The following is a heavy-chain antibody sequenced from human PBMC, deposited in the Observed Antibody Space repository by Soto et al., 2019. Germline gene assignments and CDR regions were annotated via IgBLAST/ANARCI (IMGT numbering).Heavy chain of an antibody. Sequence: QVQLVQSGAEVKKPGSSVKVSCKASGGTFSSYAISWVRQAPGQGLEWMGGIIPIFGTANYEQKFQGRVTITADEFTSTAYMELRSLRSEDTAVYYCARSITVTVSYYYGMDVWGQGTTVTVSS. D-gene: IGHD1-20*01. J-gene: IGHJ6*02. CDR3: ARSITVTVSYYYGMDV. CDR1: GGTFSSYA. V-gene: IGHV1-69*12. CDR2: IIPIFGTA.